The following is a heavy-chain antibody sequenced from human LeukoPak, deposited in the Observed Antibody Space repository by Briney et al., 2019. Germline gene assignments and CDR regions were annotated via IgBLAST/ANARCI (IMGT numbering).Heavy chain of an antibody. Sequence: GESLKISCKGSGHSFTSYWIGWVRQMPGKGLEWMGIIYPGDSDTRYSPSFQGQVTISADKSISTAYLQWSSLKASDTAMYYCARWGPGYSSGQRANWFDPWGQGTLVTVSS. D-gene: IGHD6-19*01. CDR3: ARWGPGYSSGQRANWFDP. CDR2: IYPGDSDT. CDR1: GHSFTSYW. J-gene: IGHJ5*02. V-gene: IGHV5-51*01.